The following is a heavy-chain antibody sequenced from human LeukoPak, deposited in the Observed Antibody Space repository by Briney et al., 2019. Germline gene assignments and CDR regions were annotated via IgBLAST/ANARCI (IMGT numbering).Heavy chain of an antibody. CDR2: ISGSGGTT. V-gene: IGHV3-23*01. D-gene: IGHD6-6*01. CDR1: GFTFSSYA. J-gene: IGHJ3*02. CDR3: ANAESSIAARPIAFDI. Sequence: GGSLRLSCAASGFTFSSYAINWVRQAPGKGLEWVSAISGSGGTTYYADTVKGRFTLSGDNSKDALYMQMNSLIADDTAVYYCANAESSIAARPIAFDIWGQGTMVTVSS.